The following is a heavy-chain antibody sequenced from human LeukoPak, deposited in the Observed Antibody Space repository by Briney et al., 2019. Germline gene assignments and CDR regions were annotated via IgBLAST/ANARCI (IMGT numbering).Heavy chain of an antibody. Sequence: GGSLRLSCAASGFTFSSYWMSWVRQAPGKGLEWVANIKQDGSEKYYVDSVKGRFTISRDNAKNSLYLQMNSLRAEDTAVYYCASRWDPIGTGYYFDYWGQGTLVTVSS. D-gene: IGHD1-26*01. CDR1: GFTFSSYW. CDR3: ASRWDPIGTGYYFDY. CDR2: IKQDGSEK. J-gene: IGHJ4*02. V-gene: IGHV3-7*01.